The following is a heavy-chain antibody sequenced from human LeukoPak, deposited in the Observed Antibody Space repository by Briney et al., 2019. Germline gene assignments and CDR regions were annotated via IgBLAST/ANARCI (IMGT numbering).Heavy chain of an antibody. V-gene: IGHV4-34*01. CDR2: INHSGST. J-gene: IGHJ5*02. CDR3: ARGNPYYDFWSGYPGSNWFDP. D-gene: IGHD3-3*01. Sequence: PSETLSLTCAVYGGSFSGYYWSWIRQPPGKGLEWIGEINHSGSTNYNPSLKSRVTISADTSKNQFSLKLSSVTAADTAVYYCARGNPYYDFWSGYPGSNWFDPWGQGTLVTVSS. CDR1: GGSFSGYY.